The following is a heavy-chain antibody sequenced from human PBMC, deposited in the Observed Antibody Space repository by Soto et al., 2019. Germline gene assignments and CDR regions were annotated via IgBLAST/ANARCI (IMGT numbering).Heavy chain of an antibody. D-gene: IGHD6-13*01. J-gene: IGHJ4*02. CDR2: IYYSGSI. Sequence: SETLSLTCTVSGGSISSYYWSWIRQPPGKGLEWIGYIYYSGSINYNPSLKSRVTISVDTSKNQFSLKLTSVTAADAAVYYCARGISSSWYSYWGQGTLVTVSS. V-gene: IGHV4-59*01. CDR3: ARGISSSWYSY. CDR1: GGSISSYY.